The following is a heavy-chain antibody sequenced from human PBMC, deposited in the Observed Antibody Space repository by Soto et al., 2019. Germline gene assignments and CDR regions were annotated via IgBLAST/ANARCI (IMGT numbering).Heavy chain of an antibody. CDR2: INPNSGGT. V-gene: IGHV1-2*02. D-gene: IGHD6-6*01. CDR3: ARESRIAARLNKFDY. Sequence: AVKVSCKASGYTFTGYYMHWVRQAPGQGLEWMGWINPNSGGTNYAQKFQGRVTMTRDTSISTAYMELSRLRSDDTAVYYCARESRIAARLNKFDYWGQGTLVTVSS. J-gene: IGHJ4*02. CDR1: GYTFTGYY.